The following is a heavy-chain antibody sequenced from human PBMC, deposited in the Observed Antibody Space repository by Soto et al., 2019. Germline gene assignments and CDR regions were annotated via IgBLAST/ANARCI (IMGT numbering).Heavy chain of an antibody. CDR1: GGSISSGGYY. V-gene: IGHV4-31*03. CDR2: IYYSGST. D-gene: IGHD4-17*01. J-gene: IGHJ4*02. CDR3: ARNRYYGDYVDYFDY. Sequence: SETLSLTCTVSGGSISSGGYYWSWIRQHPGKGLEWIGYIYYSGSTYYNPSLKSRVTISVDTSKNQFSLKLSSVTAADTAVYYCARNRYYGDYVDYFDYWGQGTLVTVSS.